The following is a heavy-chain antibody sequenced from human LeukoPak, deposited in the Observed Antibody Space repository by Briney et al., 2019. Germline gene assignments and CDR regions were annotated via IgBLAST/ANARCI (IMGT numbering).Heavy chain of an antibody. CDR3: ARVNDGDRYYYYYYMDV. CDR1: GGSFSGYY. D-gene: IGHD4-17*01. J-gene: IGHJ6*03. CDR2: INHSGST. Sequence: ASETLSLTCAVYGGSFSGYYWSWIGQPPGKGLEGMGEINHSGSTNYNPSLKRRVTISVDTSKNQFSLKLRSVAAADTAVYYCARVNDGDRYYYYYYMDVWGKGTTVTVSS. V-gene: IGHV4-34*01.